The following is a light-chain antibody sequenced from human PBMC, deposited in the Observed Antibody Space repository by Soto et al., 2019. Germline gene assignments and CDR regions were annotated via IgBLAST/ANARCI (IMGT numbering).Light chain of an antibody. CDR2: KTS. V-gene: IGKV1-5*03. Sequence: DIQMTQSPSTLSASVGDRVSITCRASQSISNWLAWYQQKPGKAPKLLIYKTSSLESGVPSRFSGSRSGTEFTLTISSLQPDDFATYYCQQYHTYWTFGQGTKVDIK. CDR1: QSISNW. J-gene: IGKJ1*01. CDR3: QQYHTYWT.